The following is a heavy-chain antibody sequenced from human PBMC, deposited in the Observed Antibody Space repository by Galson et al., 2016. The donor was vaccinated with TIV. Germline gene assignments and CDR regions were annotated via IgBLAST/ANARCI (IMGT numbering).Heavy chain of an antibody. V-gene: IGHV4-39*01. CDR1: GGSISSNSYY. Sequence: ETLSLTCTVSGGSISSNSYYWAWIRQPPGKGPEWIGSIYYTGTTYYSPSPESRVTISKDTTKNQFPRKVNSLTAAHTAVYYWARRLYSNSPFDPWGQGTPVTVSS. CDR3: ARRLYSNSPFDP. D-gene: IGHD3-10*02. J-gene: IGHJ5*02. CDR2: IYYTGTT.